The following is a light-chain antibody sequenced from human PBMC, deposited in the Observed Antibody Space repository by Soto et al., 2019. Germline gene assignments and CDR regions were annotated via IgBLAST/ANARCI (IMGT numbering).Light chain of an antibody. Sequence: QSVLTQPASVSGSPGQSITICCTGTSSDVGGYNYVSWYQQHPGKAPKLMIYDVNNRPSGVSNRFSGSKSGNTASLTISGLQAEDEADYYCSSYSGSSTYVVFGEGTKLTVL. CDR1: SSDVGGYNY. CDR2: DVN. V-gene: IGLV2-14*01. J-gene: IGLJ2*01. CDR3: SSYSGSSTYVV.